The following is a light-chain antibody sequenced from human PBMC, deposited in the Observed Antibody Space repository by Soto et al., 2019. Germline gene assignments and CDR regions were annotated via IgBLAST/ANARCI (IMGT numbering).Light chain of an antibody. Sequence: QSVLTQPASVSGSPGQSIAISCTGTSSDIGRYNYVSWYQQHPGKAPKLIIYEVSNRPSGVSNRFSGSKSGNTASLIIAGLKAEDEADYYCSSLRSNRGVFGTGTKLTVL. CDR1: SSDIGRYNY. V-gene: IGLV2-14*01. CDR3: SSLRSNRGV. J-gene: IGLJ1*01. CDR2: EVS.